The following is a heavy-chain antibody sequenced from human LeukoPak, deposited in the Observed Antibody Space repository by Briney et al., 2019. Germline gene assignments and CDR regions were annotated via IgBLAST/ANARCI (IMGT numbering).Heavy chain of an antibody. D-gene: IGHD7-27*01. Sequence: PSETLSLTCSVSGGSMSNNYWGWIRQSPGKGLEWIGYISYTGSTSYNPSLKSRVDIFLETPRNQFSLEVTSVTAADTAVYYCAKDRIWAHWGQGTLVTVSS. V-gene: IGHV4-59*01. J-gene: IGHJ4*02. CDR1: GGSMSNNY. CDR3: AKDRIWAH. CDR2: ISYTGST.